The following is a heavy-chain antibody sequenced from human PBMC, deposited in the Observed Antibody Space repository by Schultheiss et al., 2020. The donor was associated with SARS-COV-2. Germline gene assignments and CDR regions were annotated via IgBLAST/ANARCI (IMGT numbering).Heavy chain of an antibody. CDR1: GGSISSYY. CDR2: IYTSGNT. V-gene: IGHV4-4*07. J-gene: IGHJ4*02. CDR3: AREIDRIAFDS. Sequence: GSLRLSCTVSGGSISSYYWNWIRQPAGQGLEWIGRIYTSGNTNHNPSLKSRVTMSVDTSKNQFSLRLTSVTAADTAVYYCAREIDRIAFDSWGQGTLVTVSS. D-gene: IGHD2/OR15-2a*01.